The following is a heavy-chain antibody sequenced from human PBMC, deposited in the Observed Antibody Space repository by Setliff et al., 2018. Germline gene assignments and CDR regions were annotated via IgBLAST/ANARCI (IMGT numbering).Heavy chain of an antibody. CDR2: IYRSGST. CDR1: GDSIGRYGFY. D-gene: IGHD5-18*01. Sequence: PSETLSLTCTVSGDSIGRYGFYWCWIRQSPEKGLEWIGNIYRSGSTYYNPSLTSRVTISVDKSKNQLFLRLGSVTAADTAVYYCARGGFSFDKDNWFGPWGQGTLVTVSS. J-gene: IGHJ5*02. CDR3: ARGGFSFDKDNWFGP. V-gene: IGHV4-39*01.